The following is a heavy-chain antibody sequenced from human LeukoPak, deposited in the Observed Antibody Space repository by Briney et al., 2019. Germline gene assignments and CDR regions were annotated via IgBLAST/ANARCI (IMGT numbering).Heavy chain of an antibody. Sequence: AASVNVSCKASGGTFSSYAISWVRQAPGQGLEWMGGIIPIFGTANYAQKFQGRVTITADESTSTAYMELSSLRSEDTAVYYCASTRTSGSYSQFDYWGQGTLVTVSS. V-gene: IGHV1-69*13. CDR2: IIPIFGTA. CDR3: ASTRTSGSYSQFDY. J-gene: IGHJ4*02. CDR1: GGTFSSYA. D-gene: IGHD1-26*01.